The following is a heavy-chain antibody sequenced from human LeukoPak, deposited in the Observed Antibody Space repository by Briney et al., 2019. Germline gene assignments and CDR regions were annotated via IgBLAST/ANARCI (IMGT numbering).Heavy chain of an antibody. Sequence: ASVKVSCKASGYTFTGYYMHWVRQAPGQGLEWMGWINPNSGGTNYAQKFQGRVTMTRDTSISTAYMELSRLRSDDTAVYYCARKEYYGSGSYPFDYWGQGTLVTVSS. V-gene: IGHV1-2*02. CDR2: INPNSGGT. J-gene: IGHJ4*02. CDR3: ARKEYYGSGSYPFDY. D-gene: IGHD3-10*01. CDR1: GYTFTGYY.